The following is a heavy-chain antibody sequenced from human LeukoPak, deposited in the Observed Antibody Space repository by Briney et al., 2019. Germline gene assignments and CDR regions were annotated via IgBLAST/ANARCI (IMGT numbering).Heavy chain of an antibody. CDR2: IYYSGST. D-gene: IGHD6-13*01. CDR3: ARDVHPLYSSRLRTGTYNWFDP. Sequence: PSETLSLTCTVSGGSISSGGYYWSWIRQPPGKGLEWIGYIYYSGSTNYNPSLKSRVTISVDTSKNQFSLKLSSVTAADTAVYYCARDVHPLYSSRLRTGTYNWFDPWGQGTLVTVSS. CDR1: GGSISSGGYY. J-gene: IGHJ5*02. V-gene: IGHV4-61*08.